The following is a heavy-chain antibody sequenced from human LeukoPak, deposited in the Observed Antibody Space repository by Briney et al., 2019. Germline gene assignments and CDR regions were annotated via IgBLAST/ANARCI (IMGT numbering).Heavy chain of an antibody. D-gene: IGHD6-19*01. Sequence: GGSLRLSCTASGFTFSIYALTWVRQVPGKGLEWVSSISSSRSYIYYADTVKGRFTISRDNAKNSLYLQMNSLRAEDTAVYYCARDSSGWYYIDYWGQGTLVTVSS. CDR1: GFTFSIYA. J-gene: IGHJ4*02. CDR2: ISSSRSYI. V-gene: IGHV3-21*01. CDR3: ARDSSGWYYIDY.